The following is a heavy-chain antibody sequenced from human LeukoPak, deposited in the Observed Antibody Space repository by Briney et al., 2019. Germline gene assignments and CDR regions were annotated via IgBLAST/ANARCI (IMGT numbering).Heavy chain of an antibody. J-gene: IGHJ4*02. CDR3: ARLTMATIDY. CDR2: IYHRVRT. CDR1: VGSISSSSHY. V-gene: IGHV4-39*01. Sequence: SETLSLTCTVSVGSISSSSHYWAWIRQPPGKGLVWNGRIYHRVRTYYNPSLKSRVTISVDTSKNQFSLKLSSVTAADTAVYYCARLTMATIDYWGQGTLVTVSS. D-gene: IGHD5-24*01.